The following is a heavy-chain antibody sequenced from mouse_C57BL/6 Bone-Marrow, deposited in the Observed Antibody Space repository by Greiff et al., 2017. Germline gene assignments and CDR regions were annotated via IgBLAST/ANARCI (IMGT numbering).Heavy chain of an antibody. Sequence: EVQRVESGGGLVQPGGSLKLSCAASGFTFSDYYMYWVRQTPEKRLEWVAYISNGGGSTYYPDTVKGRFTISRDNAKNTLYLQMSRLKSEDTAMXYCARAYGNLYYAMDYWGQGTSVTVSS. D-gene: IGHD2-1*01. V-gene: IGHV5-12*01. J-gene: IGHJ4*01. CDR2: ISNGGGST. CDR1: GFTFSDYY. CDR3: ARAYGNLYYAMDY.